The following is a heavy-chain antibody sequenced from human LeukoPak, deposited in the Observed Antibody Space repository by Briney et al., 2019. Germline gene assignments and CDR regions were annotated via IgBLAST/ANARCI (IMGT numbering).Heavy chain of an antibody. CDR1: GFTFSRFW. V-gene: IGHV3-7*05. Sequence: GGSLRLSCAASGFTFSRFWMTWVRQTPGKGLEWVANIKPDGSVKYYVDSVKGRFTISRDNAKNSLYLQMNSLRAEDTALYYCARDRGGQWVELLLEFWGQGTLVTVSS. CDR3: ARDRGGQWVELLLEF. D-gene: IGHD3-10*01. J-gene: IGHJ4*02. CDR2: IKPDGSVK.